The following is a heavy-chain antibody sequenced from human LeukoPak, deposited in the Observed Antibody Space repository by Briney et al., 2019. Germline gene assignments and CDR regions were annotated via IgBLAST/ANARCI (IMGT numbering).Heavy chain of an antibody. Sequence: PGGSLRLSCAASGFTFSSYWMHWVRQAPGKGLVWVSRINSDGSSTSYADSVKGRFTISRDNAKNSLYLQMNSLRAEDTAVYYCARQRLVRDPGDYWGQGTLVTVSS. D-gene: IGHD6-19*01. CDR1: GFTFSSYW. V-gene: IGHV3-74*01. CDR3: ARQRLVRDPGDY. CDR2: INSDGSST. J-gene: IGHJ4*02.